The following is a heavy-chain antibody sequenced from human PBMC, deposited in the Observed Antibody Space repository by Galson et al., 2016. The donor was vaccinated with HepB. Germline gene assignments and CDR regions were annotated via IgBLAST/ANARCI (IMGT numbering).Heavy chain of an antibody. CDR2: TNKDGSEK. J-gene: IGHJ4*02. V-gene: IGHV3-7*03. D-gene: IGHD5-18*01. CDR1: GISFSTYW. CDR3: ARSRRERDSYGFAY. Sequence: SLRLSCAASGISFSTYWMNWVRLAPGKGLQWVATTNKDGSEKYYVDSVKGRFSISRADANNSVYLEMGSLRAEDTAVYFCARSRRERDSYGFAYWGQGTQVAVSS.